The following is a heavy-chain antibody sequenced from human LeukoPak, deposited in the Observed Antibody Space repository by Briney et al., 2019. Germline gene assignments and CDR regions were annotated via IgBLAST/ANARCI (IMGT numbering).Heavy chain of an antibody. V-gene: IGHV3-30-3*01. J-gene: IGHJ3*02. Sequence: GGSLRLSCAASRFTFSSYAMHWVRQAPGKGLEWVAVISYDGSNKYYADSVKGRFTISRDNSKNTLYLQMNSLRAEDTAVYYCARERWALDAFDIWGQGTMVTVSS. CDR2: ISYDGSNK. CDR1: RFTFSSYA. CDR3: ARERWALDAFDI. D-gene: IGHD1-26*01.